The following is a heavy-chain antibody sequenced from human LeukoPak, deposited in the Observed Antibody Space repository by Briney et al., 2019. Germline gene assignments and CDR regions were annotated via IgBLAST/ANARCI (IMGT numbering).Heavy chain of an antibody. CDR2: IKQDGSEK. CDR3: ARDEPAYPLKLRYFDSGVYYYYYMDV. Sequence: GGSLRLSCAASGFTFSSYWMSWVRQAPGKGLEWVANIKQDGSEKYYVDSVKGRFTISRDNAKNSLYLQMNSLRAEDTAVYYCARDEPAYPLKLRYFDSGVYYYYYMDVWGKGTTVTISS. V-gene: IGHV3-7*01. J-gene: IGHJ6*03. CDR1: GFTFSSYW. D-gene: IGHD3-9*01.